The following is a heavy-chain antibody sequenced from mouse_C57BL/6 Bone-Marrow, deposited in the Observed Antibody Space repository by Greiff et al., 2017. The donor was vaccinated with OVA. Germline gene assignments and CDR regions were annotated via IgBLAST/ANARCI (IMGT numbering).Heavy chain of an antibody. V-gene: IGHV1-53*01. D-gene: IGHD1-3*01. CDR1: GYTFTSYW. J-gene: IGHJ4*01. CDR2: INPSNGGT. Sequence: VKLMESGAELVKPGASVKLSCKASGYTFTSYWMHWVKQRPGQGLEWIGNINPSNGGTNYNEKFKSKATLTVDKSSSTAYMQLSSLTSEDSAVYYCARLTFYYYAMDYWGQGTSVTVSS. CDR3: ARLTFYYYAMDY.